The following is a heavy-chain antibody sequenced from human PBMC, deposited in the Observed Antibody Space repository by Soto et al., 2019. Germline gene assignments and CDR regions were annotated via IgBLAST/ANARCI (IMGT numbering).Heavy chain of an antibody. CDR3: ERAQEAGFRRNWFDH. V-gene: IGHV4-59*01. CDR1: GSSINRYY. D-gene: IGHD6-13*01. Sequence: SSETLCLTCTVSGSSINRYYWSLIRQPPGKGLEWIGYIYYTGSTNYNPSLKSRVTISLDTSKNQFSLRLRSVTTADTAVYFCERAQEAGFRRNWFDHWGQGXLVNVS. J-gene: IGHJ5*02. CDR2: IYYTGST.